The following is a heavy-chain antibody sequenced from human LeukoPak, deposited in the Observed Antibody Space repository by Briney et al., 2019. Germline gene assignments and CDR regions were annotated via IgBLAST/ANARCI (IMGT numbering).Heavy chain of an antibody. J-gene: IGHJ4*02. D-gene: IGHD1-26*01. CDR3: ARGIGGSYTAIDY. V-gene: IGHV3-21*01. CDR1: GFTFSSYS. CDR2: ISSSSAHI. Sequence: GGSLRLSCAASGFTFSSYSMNWVRQAPGKGLEWVSFISSSSAHIYYADSVRGRFTFSRDNNKNSLLLQMNSTSADDTAYYCCARGIGGSYTAIDYWGQGTLVTVSS.